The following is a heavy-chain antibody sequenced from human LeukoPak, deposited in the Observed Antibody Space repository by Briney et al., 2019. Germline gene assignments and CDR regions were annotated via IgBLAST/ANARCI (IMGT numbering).Heavy chain of an antibody. CDR3: ARSDYDILTGYSNDAFDI. J-gene: IGHJ3*02. D-gene: IGHD3-9*01. V-gene: IGHV1-2*02. Sequence: GASVKVSCKASGYTFTGYYMHWVRHAPGQGIEWLGWINPNSGGTNYAQKFQGRVTMTRDTSISTAYMELSRLRSDDTAVYYCARSDYDILTGYSNDAFDIWGQGTMVTVSS. CDR2: INPNSGGT. CDR1: GYTFTGYY.